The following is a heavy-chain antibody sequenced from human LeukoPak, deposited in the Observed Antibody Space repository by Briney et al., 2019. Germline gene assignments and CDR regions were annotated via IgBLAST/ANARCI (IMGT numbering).Heavy chain of an antibody. CDR3: ASLRERSYYARGFDY. CDR2: IYYSEST. Sequence: TSETLSLTCTVSAGSISSSSYYWGWIRQPRGKGLERIGSIYYSESTYYNPSLKRRVTISVDTSNNQCSLKLSSVTAADTAVDYCASLRERSYYARGFDYWGQGTLVTVSS. V-gene: IGHV4-39*01. J-gene: IGHJ4*02. CDR1: AGSISSSSYY. D-gene: IGHD1-26*01.